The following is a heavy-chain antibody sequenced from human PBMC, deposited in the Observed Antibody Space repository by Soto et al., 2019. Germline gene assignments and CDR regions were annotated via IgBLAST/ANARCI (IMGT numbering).Heavy chain of an antibody. Sequence: PGGSLRLSCAASGFTFDDYAMHWVRQAPGKGLEWVSGISWNSGSIGYADSVKGRFTISRDNAKNSLYLQMNSLRAEDTASYYCAKDIRYCSGGSCYHTALRYWGQGTLVTVSS. CDR3: AKDIRYCSGGSCYHTALRY. V-gene: IGHV3-9*01. D-gene: IGHD2-15*01. CDR1: GFTFDDYA. J-gene: IGHJ4*02. CDR2: ISWNSGSI.